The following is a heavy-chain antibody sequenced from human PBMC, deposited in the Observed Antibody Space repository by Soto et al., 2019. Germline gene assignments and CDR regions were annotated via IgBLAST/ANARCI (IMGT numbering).Heavy chain of an antibody. CDR3: ARVNSATGSMHFDH. V-gene: IGHV3-21*01. D-gene: IGHD3-9*01. CDR1: TFNFTSYS. CDR2: ISATSTYI. J-gene: IGHJ4*02. Sequence: PGGSLRLSCACSTFNFTSYSLNWVRQAPGKGPEWVSSISATSTYIFYADSVKGRFTISRDNAQNSVSLQMNSLRAEDTALYYCARVNSATGSMHFDHWGQGALVTVSS.